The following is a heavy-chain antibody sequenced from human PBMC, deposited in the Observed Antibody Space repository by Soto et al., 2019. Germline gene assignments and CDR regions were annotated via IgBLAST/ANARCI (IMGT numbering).Heavy chain of an antibody. CDR2: INAGNGNT. D-gene: IGHD7-27*01. V-gene: IGHV1-3*01. J-gene: IGHJ6*02. Sequence: RASVKVSCKPSGYTFTAYPIHWVRQAPGQGLEWMGWINAGNGNTKYSQRFQGRVTITRDTSASTAYMELSSLRSEDTAVYYCARDWARAEDVWGQGTTVTVSS. CDR1: GYTFTAYP. CDR3: ARDWARAEDV.